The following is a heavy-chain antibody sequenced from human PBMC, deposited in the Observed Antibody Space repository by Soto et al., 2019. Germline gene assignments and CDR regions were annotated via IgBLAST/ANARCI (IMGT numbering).Heavy chain of an antibody. D-gene: IGHD5-12*01. J-gene: IGHJ5*02. CDR2: IIPIFGTA. CDR3: ARGNIRRGYEFNWFDP. CDR1: GGTFSSYA. V-gene: IGHV1-69*01. Sequence: QVQLVQSGAEVKKPGSSVKVSCKASGGTFSSYAISWVRQATGQGLEWMGGIIPIFGTANYAQKFQGRVTITADESTSTAYMELRSLGSEDTAVYYCARGNIRRGYEFNWFDPWGQGTLVTVSS.